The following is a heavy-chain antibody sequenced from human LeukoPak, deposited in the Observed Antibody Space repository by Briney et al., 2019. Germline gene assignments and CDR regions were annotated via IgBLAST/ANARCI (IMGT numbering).Heavy chain of an antibody. D-gene: IGHD3-22*01. Sequence: GGSLRLSCAASGFTFSGSAMHWVRQASGKGLEWVGRIRSKANSYATVYAASVKGRFTISRDDSKNTAYLQMNSLKTEDTAVYYCCPDDSSGYYYEYWGQGTLVTVSS. CDR2: IRSKANSYAT. CDR3: CPDDSSGYYYEY. V-gene: IGHV3-73*01. CDR1: GFTFSGSA. J-gene: IGHJ4*02.